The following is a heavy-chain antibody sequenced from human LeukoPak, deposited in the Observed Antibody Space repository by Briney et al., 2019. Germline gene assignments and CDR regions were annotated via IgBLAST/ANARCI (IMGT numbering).Heavy chain of an antibody. J-gene: IGHJ4*02. D-gene: IGHD1-1*01. CDR2: ISYDGSNK. CDR1: GFTFSSYG. CDR3: ARATGTWYFDY. V-gene: IGHV3-30*03. Sequence: PGGSLRLSCAASGFTFSSYGMHWVRQAPGKGLEWVAVISYDGSNKYYADSVKGRFTISRDNSKNTLYLQMNSLRAGDTAVYYCARATGTWYFDYWGQGTLVTVSS.